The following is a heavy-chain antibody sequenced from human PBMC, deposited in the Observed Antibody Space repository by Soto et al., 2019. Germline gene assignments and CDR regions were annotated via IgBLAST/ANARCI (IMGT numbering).Heavy chain of an antibody. J-gene: IGHJ4*02. V-gene: IGHV4-59*01. D-gene: IGHD1-1*01. Sequence: PSETLSLTCTVSGDSISSYYWSWIRQPPGKGLEWIGQIYYSGSTNYNPSLKSRVTISVDTSKNQFSLKLGSVTAADTAVYYCARGTGRSGMTYWGQGTLVTVSS. CDR2: IYYSGST. CDR3: ARGTGRSGMTY. CDR1: GDSISSYY.